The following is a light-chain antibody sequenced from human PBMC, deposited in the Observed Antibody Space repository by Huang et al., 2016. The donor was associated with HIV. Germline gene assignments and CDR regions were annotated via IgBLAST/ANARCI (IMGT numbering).Light chain of an antibody. J-gene: IGKJ2*01. CDR3: QQYSKWPPNT. V-gene: IGKV3-15*01. CDR1: QSGNSN. Sequence: EIVMTQSPATLSLSPGERATLSCRASQSGNSNLAWYQQKPGQAPRLLIFGASTRATGVPGRFSGSGSGTEFTLTISSLQSEDFAVYYGQQYSKWPPNTFGQGTKLESK. CDR2: GAS.